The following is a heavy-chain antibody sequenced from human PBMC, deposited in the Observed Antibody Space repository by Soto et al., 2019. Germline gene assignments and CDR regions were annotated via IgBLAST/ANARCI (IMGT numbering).Heavy chain of an antibody. CDR2: IYYSGST. V-gene: IGHV4-31*03. J-gene: IGHJ4*02. D-gene: IGHD2-2*01. Sequence: SETLSLTCTVSGGSISSGGYYWSWIRQHPGKGLEWIGYIYYSGSTYYNPSLKSRVTISVDTSKNQFSLKLSSVTAADTAVYYCAREAKDCSSTSCYYNPGYWGQGTLVTVYS. CDR1: GGSISSGGYY. CDR3: AREAKDCSSTSCYYNPGY.